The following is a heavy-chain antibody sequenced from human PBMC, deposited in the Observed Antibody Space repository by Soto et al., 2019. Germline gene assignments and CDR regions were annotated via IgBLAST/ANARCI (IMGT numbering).Heavy chain of an antibody. Sequence: GGSLRLSCAASGITVSGNSMNWVRQAPGKGLEGVSVIYSDGTTYYADSVKGRFTISRDSSRNTYFLQINSLRGEDTAVYYCGRERDGVLDHWGQGTLVTVSS. CDR2: IYSDGTT. J-gene: IGHJ4*02. CDR3: GRERDGVLDH. D-gene: IGHD3-16*01. V-gene: IGHV3-66*01. CDR1: GITVSGNS.